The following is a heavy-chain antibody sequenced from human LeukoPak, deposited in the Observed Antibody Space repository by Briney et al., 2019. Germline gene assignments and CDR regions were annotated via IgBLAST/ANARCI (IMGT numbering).Heavy chain of an antibody. CDR3: AAYGSGVGGDY. Sequence: PGGSLRLSCAASGFNVSSNYMNWVRQPPGKGLEWIGEINRSGSTNYNPSLKSRVTISVDTSKNQFSLKLSSVTAADTAVYYCAAYGSGVGGDYWGQGTLVTVSS. D-gene: IGHD3-10*01. CDR1: GFNVSSNY. V-gene: IGHV4-34*08. CDR2: INRSGST. J-gene: IGHJ4*02.